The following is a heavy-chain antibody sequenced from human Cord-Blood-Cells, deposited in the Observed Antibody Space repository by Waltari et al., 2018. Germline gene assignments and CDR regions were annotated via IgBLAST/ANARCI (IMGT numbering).Heavy chain of an antibody. CDR2: IIPIFGTA. Sequence: QVQLVQSGAEVKKPGSSVKVSCKASGGTFSSYAISWVRQAPGQGLEWMGGIIPIFGTASYAQKFQGRVTITADESTSTAYMELSSLRSEDTAVYYCARDLFNYYDSSGSEFDAFDIWGQGTMVTVSS. D-gene: IGHD3-22*01. J-gene: IGHJ3*02. CDR3: ARDLFNYYDSSGSEFDAFDI. CDR1: GGTFSSYA. V-gene: IGHV1-69*01.